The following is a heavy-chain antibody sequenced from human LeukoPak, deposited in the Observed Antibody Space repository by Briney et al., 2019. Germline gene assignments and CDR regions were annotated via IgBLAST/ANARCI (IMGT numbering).Heavy chain of an antibody. J-gene: IGHJ6*02. Sequence: SAKVSCKASGGTFSSYAISWVRQAPGQGLEWMGRIIPILGIANYAQKFQGRVTITADKSTSTAYMELSSLRSEDTAVYYCARVLEWLSTRYYGMDVWGQGTTVTVSS. CDR1: GGTFSSYA. CDR3: ARVLEWLSTRYYGMDV. D-gene: IGHD3-3*01. V-gene: IGHV1-69*04. CDR2: IIPILGIA.